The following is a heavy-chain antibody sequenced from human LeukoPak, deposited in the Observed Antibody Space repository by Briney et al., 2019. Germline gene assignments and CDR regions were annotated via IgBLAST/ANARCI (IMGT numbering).Heavy chain of an antibody. V-gene: IGHV3-48*01. J-gene: IGHJ4*02. D-gene: IGHD4-23*01. CDR1: GFTFSSYN. Sequence: GGSLRLSCAASGFTFSSYNMNWVRQAPGKGLEWVSYISSPSSTIYYADSVKGQFTISRDNAKSSLYLQMNSLRAEDTAVYYCARVHTVVTPFDSWGQGTLVTVSS. CDR2: ISSPSSTI. CDR3: ARVHTVVTPFDS.